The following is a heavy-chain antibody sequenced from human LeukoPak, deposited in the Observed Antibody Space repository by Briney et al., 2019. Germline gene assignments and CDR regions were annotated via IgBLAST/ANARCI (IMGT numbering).Heavy chain of an antibody. CDR2: INPSGGST. CDR1: GYSFTSYT. D-gene: IGHD6-6*01. J-gene: IGHJ4*02. V-gene: IGHV1-46*01. CDR3: AGTRGRFIAALDY. Sequence: GASVKVSCKTSGYSFTSYTLNWVRQAPGQGLEWMGIINPSGGSTSYAQKFQGRVTMTRDMSTSTVYMELSSLRSEDTAVYYCAGTRGRFIAALDYWGQGTLVTVSS.